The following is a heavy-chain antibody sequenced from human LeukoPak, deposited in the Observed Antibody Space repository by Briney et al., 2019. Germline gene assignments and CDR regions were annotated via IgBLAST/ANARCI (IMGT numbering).Heavy chain of an antibody. CDR2: MYMSGAT. V-gene: IGHV4-4*07. J-gene: IGHJ5*02. CDR3: ARGGSSGWYDGGWFDP. D-gene: IGHD6-19*01. CDR1: GGTISNYY. Sequence: SETLSLTCTVSGGTISNYYWSWIRQPAGKGLEWIGRMYMSGATNFNPSLKSRVTMSVDTSKNQFSLKLSSVTAADTAVYYCARGGSSGWYDGGWFDPWGQGTLVTVSS.